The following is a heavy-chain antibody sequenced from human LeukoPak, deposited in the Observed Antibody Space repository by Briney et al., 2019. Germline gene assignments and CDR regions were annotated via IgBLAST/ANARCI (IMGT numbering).Heavy chain of an antibody. D-gene: IGHD1-26*01. CDR2: IWYDGSNE. Sequence: GTSLRLSCAASGFTFRGHGMHWVRQAPGKGLEWVAFIWYDGSNEYYTDSVKGRFTISRDNSKNTLYLQMNSLRAEDTAVYYCAGDRATSYFDYWGQGALVTISS. CDR1: GFTFRGHG. J-gene: IGHJ4*02. CDR3: AGDRATSYFDY. V-gene: IGHV3-33*01.